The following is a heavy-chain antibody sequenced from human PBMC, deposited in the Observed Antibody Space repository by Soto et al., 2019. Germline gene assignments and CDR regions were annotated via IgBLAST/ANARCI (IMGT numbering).Heavy chain of an antibody. J-gene: IGHJ6*02. CDR3: ARDQNGMDV. V-gene: IGHV3-13*01. CDR2: VGIAGDT. Sequence: GALRLSCEASGFNLSRYDMHWVRQATGKGLEWVSAVGIAGDTYYPGSVKGRFTISRENGRNSLYLQMNSLRAGDTAVYYCARDQNGMDVWGQGTTVTVSS. CDR1: GFNLSRYD.